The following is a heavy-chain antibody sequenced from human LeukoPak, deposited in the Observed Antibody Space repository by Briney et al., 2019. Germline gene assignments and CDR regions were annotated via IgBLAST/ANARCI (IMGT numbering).Heavy chain of an antibody. V-gene: IGHV1-2*02. Sequence: ASVKVSCKASGYTFTVYYMHWVRQAPGQGLEWMGWINPNSGGTNYAQKFQGRVTMTRDTSISTAYMELSRLRSDDTAVYYCARDKTAAAPGWLDYWGQGTLVTVSS. CDR1: GYTFTVYY. CDR2: INPNSGGT. J-gene: IGHJ4*02. CDR3: ARDKTAAAPGWLDY. D-gene: IGHD6-13*01.